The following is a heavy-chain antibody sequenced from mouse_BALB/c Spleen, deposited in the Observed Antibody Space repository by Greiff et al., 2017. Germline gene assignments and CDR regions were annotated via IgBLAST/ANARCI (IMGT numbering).Heavy chain of an antibody. CDR1: GFTFSSYG. Sequence: EVQLQESGGDLVKPGGSLKLSCAASGFTFSSYGMSWVRQTPDKRLEWVATISSGGSYTYYPDSVKGRFTISRDNAKNTLYLQMSSLKSEDTAMYYCARLYYDYDVWYFDVWGAGTTVTVSS. D-gene: IGHD2-4*01. CDR2: ISSGGSYT. J-gene: IGHJ1*01. CDR3: ARLYYDYDVWYFDV. V-gene: IGHV5-6*01.